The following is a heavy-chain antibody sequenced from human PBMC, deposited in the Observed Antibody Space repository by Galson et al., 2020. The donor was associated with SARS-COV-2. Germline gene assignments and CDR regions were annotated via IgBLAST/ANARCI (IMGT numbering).Heavy chain of an antibody. J-gene: IGHJ6*02. D-gene: IGHD6-19*01. CDR3: ARRFGYSNGWGSYYSGMDV. CDR2: INESGNT. V-gene: IGHV4-34*01. Sequence: SQTLSLTCAVYGGSFTTYYWAWIRQPPGKGLEWIGEINESGNTRYTASLKSRVTISVDTSKNQFSLKVKSVTAADTAVYYCARRFGYSNGWGSYYSGMDVWGQGTTVIVSS. CDR1: GGSFTTYY.